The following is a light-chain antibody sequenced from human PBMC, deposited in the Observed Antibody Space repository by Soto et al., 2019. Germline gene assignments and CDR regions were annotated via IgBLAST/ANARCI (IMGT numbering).Light chain of an antibody. CDR2: KAS. CDR3: QQYSSSYT. Sequence: DIQMTQSPSTLSASVGDRVTITCRASQSISSWLAWYQQKPGKAPKFLIYKASSLESGVPSRFSGSGSGTDFTLTSSRLPADDFATYYCQQYSSSYTFGQGTKLEIK. CDR1: QSISSW. V-gene: IGKV1-5*03. J-gene: IGKJ2*01.